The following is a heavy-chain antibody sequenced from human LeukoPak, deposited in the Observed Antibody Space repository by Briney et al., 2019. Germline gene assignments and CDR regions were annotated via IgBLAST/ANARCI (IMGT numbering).Heavy chain of an antibody. CDR3: ARAPYITMVRGVLPLDY. CDR1: GFTFSSYS. D-gene: IGHD3-10*01. Sequence: GGSLRLSCAASGFTFSSYSMNWVRQAPGKGLEWVSSISSSSSYIYYADSVKGRFTISRDNAKNSLYLQMNSLRAEDTAVYYCARAPYITMVRGVLPLDYWGQGTLVTVSS. V-gene: IGHV3-21*01. CDR2: ISSSSSYI. J-gene: IGHJ4*02.